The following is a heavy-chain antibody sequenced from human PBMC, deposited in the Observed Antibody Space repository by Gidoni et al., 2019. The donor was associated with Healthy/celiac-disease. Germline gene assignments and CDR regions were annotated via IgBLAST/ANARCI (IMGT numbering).Heavy chain of an antibody. V-gene: IGHV3-66*01. CDR3: ARDLRSSSWYGMDV. J-gene: IGHJ6*02. D-gene: IGHD6-13*01. Sequence: EVQLVESGGALVQPGGSLRLSCASSGFTVSSNYMSWVRQAPGKGLEWVSVIYSGGSTYYADSVKGRFTISRDNSKNTLYLKMNSLRAEDTAVYYCARDLRSSSWYGMDVWGQGTTVTVSS. CDR1: GFTVSSNY. CDR2: IYSGGST.